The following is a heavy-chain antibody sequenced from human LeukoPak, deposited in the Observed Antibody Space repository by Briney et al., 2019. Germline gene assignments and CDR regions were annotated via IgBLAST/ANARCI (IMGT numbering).Heavy chain of an antibody. J-gene: IGHJ6*02. CDR3: ARGHLPTPRSAMDV. D-gene: IGHD3-3*02. CDR1: GFTFSSYW. CDR2: VNSDESIT. V-gene: IGHV3-74*01. Sequence: GGSLRLTCAASGFTFSSYWVHWVRQAPGKGLVWVLRVNSDESITTYADSVNGRFTISRDNAKNTLYLQMKSLRAEDTAVYYCARGHLPTPRSAMDVWGQGTTVTVSS.